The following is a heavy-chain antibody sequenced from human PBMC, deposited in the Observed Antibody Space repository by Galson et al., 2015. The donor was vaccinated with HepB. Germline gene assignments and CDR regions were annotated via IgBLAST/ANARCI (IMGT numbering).Heavy chain of an antibody. J-gene: IGHJ4*02. Sequence: SVKVSCKASGYTFTSYDINWVRQATGQGLEWMGWMSPKRGDTGYVQKFQGRVAMTWDSSIGTTYLELRSLTSEDTAVYYCVRVTSGRLDFDYWGQGTLVTVSS. D-gene: IGHD6-19*01. V-gene: IGHV1-8*01. CDR1: GYTFTSYD. CDR3: VRVTSGRLDFDY. CDR2: MSPKRGDT.